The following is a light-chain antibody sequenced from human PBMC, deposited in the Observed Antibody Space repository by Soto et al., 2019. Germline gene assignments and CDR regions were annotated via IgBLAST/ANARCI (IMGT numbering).Light chain of an antibody. CDR1: SSDIGSYDL. Sequence: QSALTQPASVSGSPGQSITISCTGTSSDIGSYDLVSWYQQHPGTAPKLIIYEVTKRPSGVSNRFSGSKSGNTASLTISGLQAEDEADYYCTSYTSNTTLYVFGTGTKLTVL. V-gene: IGLV2-14*02. CDR2: EVT. J-gene: IGLJ1*01. CDR3: TSYTSNTTLYV.